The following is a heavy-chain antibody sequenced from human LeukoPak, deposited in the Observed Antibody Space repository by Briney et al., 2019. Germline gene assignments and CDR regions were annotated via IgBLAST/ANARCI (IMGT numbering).Heavy chain of an antibody. CDR3: AKASIAGAIGVLDY. J-gene: IGHJ4*02. CDR2: INQDGSGK. Sequence: PGGPLRLSSEAFGFPFNNYWMSWARQAPGKGLEGVANINQDGSGKHYVDSVKGRFTISRDNAKNSFYLQMNSLRAEDTAVYFCAKASIAGAIGVLDYWGQGTLVTVSS. V-gene: IGHV3-7*01. CDR1: GFPFNNYW. D-gene: IGHD1-26*01.